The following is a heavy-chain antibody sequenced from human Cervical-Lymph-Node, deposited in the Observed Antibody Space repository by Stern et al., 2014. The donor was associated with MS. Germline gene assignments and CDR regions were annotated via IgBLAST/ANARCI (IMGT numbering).Heavy chain of an antibody. CDR2: INYSGST. V-gene: IGHV4-31*03. D-gene: IGHD5-12*01. CDR1: GGSISSGGYY. Sequence: VQLVESGPGLVKPSQTLSLTCTVSGGSISSGGYYWSWIRQHPGKGLEWIGYINYSGSTYYNPSLKSRGTISVDTSKNQFSLKLSSVTAADTAVYYCARGGGVWLNSGMDVWGQGTTVTVSS. J-gene: IGHJ6*02. CDR3: ARGGGVWLNSGMDV.